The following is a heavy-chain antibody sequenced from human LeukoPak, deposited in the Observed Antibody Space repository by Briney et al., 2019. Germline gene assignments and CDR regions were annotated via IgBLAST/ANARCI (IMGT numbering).Heavy chain of an antibody. CDR1: GFTFSSYE. CDR3: ARGGSTYYYDSSGYI. D-gene: IGHD3-22*01. Sequence: TGGSLRLSCAASGFTFSSYEMNWVRQAPGKGLEWVSYISSSGSTIYYADAVKCRFTISRDNAKNSVYLQMNSLRDEDTAIYYCARGGSTYYYDSSGYIWGQGTLVTVSS. CDR2: ISSSGSTI. J-gene: IGHJ4*02. V-gene: IGHV3-48*03.